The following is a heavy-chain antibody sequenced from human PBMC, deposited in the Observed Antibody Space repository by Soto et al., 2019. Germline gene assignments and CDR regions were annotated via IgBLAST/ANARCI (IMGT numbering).Heavy chain of an antibody. J-gene: IGHJ4*02. CDR1: GGSISSSGYY. CDR2: IYYSGST. D-gene: IGHD2-15*01. V-gene: IGHV4-31*03. CDR3: ARVVGYCSAVNCYPDY. Sequence: QVQLQESGPGLVKPSQTLSLTCTVSGGSISSSGYYWSWIRQHPGKGLEWIGYIYYSGSTYYNPSLKSRVTISVDTSKNQFSLKLTSVTAADTAVYYCARVVGYCSAVNCYPDYWGQGTLVTVSS.